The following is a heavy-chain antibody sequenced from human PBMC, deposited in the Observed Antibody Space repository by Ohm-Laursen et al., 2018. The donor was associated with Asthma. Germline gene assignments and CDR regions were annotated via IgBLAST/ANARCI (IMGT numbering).Heavy chain of an antibody. V-gene: IGHV7-4-1*02. D-gene: IGHD2-15*01. Sequence: GASVKVSCKASGYKISDYPMTWVRQASGQGLEWMGWIHTDTGNPTYAQGFTGRFVFSLDTSVNTAYLQISSLKTEDTAVYYCARGRYCSGGRCYKDSWGQGTLVTVSS. CDR2: IHTDTGNP. J-gene: IGHJ4*02. CDR1: GYKISDYP. CDR3: ARGRYCSGGRCYKDS.